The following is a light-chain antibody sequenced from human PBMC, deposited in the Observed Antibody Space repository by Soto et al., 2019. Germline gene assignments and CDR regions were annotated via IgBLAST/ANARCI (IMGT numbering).Light chain of an antibody. CDR1: SSNIGSNY. CDR2: GNT. J-gene: IGLJ3*02. CDR3: QSYDSSLSGWV. V-gene: IGLV1-40*01. Sequence: QSVLTQPPSASGTPGQRVTISCSGSSSNIGSNYVYWYQQLPGTAPKLLIYGNTNRPSGVPDRFSGSKSGTSASLAITGLQAEDEADYYCQSYDSSLSGWVFGGGTQLTVL.